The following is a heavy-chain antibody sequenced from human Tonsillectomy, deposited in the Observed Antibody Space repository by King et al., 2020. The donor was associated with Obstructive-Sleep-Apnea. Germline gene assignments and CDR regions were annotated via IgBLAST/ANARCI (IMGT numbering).Heavy chain of an antibody. D-gene: IGHD3-22*01. J-gene: IGHJ2*01. CDR2: INHSGST. CDR1: GGSFSGYY. V-gene: IGHV4-34*01. CDR3: ARLRYITMIVVVITTHWYFDL. Sequence: VQLQQWGAGLLKPSETLSLTCAVYGGSFSGYYWSWIRQPPGKGLEWIGEINHSGSTNYNPSLKSGVTISVDTSKNQFSLKRSSVTAADTAVYYCARLRYITMIVVVITTHWYFDLWGRGTLVTVSS.